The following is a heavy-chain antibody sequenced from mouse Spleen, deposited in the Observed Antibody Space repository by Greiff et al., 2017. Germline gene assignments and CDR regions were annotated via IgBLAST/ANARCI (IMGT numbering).Heavy chain of an antibody. J-gene: IGHJ3*01. Sequence: EVQRVESGPGLVKPSQSLSLTCSVTGYSITSGYYWNWIRQFPGNKLEWMGYISYDGSNNYNPSLKNRISITRDTSKNQFFLKLNSVTTEDTATYYCAREGYGSSPFAYWGQGTLVTVSA. V-gene: IGHV3-6*01. CDR2: ISYDGSN. D-gene: IGHD1-1*01. CDR3: AREGYGSSPFAY. CDR1: GYSITSGYY.